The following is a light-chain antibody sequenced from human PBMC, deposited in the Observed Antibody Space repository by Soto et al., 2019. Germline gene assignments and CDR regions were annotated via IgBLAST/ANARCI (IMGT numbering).Light chain of an antibody. CDR1: SSDVGDYPY. V-gene: IGLV2-14*01. CDR3: SSYSRTNTLV. J-gene: IGLJ1*01. CDR2: EVT. Sequence: QSALTQPASVSGSPGQSITISCTGTSSDVGDYPYVSWYQQHPGKVPKLRIYEVTNRPSGVSGRFSGSKSENTASLTISGLQAEDEADYYCSSYSRTNTLVFGSGTKVTVL.